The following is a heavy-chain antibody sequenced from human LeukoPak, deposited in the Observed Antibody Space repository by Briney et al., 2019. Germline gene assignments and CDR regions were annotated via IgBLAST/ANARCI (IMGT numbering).Heavy chain of an antibody. CDR1: GYTFTSYD. D-gene: IGHD3-10*01. J-gene: IGHJ4*02. CDR2: MNPNSGNT. CDR3: ARGYLGSGSYYN. Sequence: ASVKVSCKASGYTFTSYDINWVRQATGQGLEWMGWMNPNSGNTGYAQKFQGRVTMTRNTSISTAYMELSSLRSVDTAVYYCARGYLGSGSYYNWGQGTLVTVSS. V-gene: IGHV1-8*01.